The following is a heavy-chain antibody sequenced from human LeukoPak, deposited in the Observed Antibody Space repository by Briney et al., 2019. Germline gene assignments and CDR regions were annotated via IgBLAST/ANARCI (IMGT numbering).Heavy chain of an antibody. J-gene: IGHJ4*02. CDR3: ARVVSGVGATVLYFDY. D-gene: IGHD1-26*01. CDR1: GYTFTSYG. V-gene: IGHV1-18*01. Sequence: ASVKVSCTASGYTFTSYGISWVRQAPGQGLEWMGWISAYNGNTNYAQKLQGRVTMTTDTSTSTAYMELRSLRSDDTAVYYCARVVSGVGATVLYFDYWGQGTLVTVSS. CDR2: ISAYNGNT.